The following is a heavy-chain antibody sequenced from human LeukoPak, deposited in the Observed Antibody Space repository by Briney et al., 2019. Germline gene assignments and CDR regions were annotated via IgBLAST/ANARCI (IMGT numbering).Heavy chain of an antibody. D-gene: IGHD1-26*01. CDR3: ARDWGELDFDY. V-gene: IGHV1-2*02. CDR1: GYTFTGYY. Sequence: RASVKVSCKASGYTFTGYYMHWVRQAPGQGLELMGWINPNSGGTNYAQKFQGRVTMTRDTSISTAYMELSRLRSDDTAVYYCARDWGELDFDYWGQGTLVTVSS. CDR2: INPNSGGT. J-gene: IGHJ4*02.